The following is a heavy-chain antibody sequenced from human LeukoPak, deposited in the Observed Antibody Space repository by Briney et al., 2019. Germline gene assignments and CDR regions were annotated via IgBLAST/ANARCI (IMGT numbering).Heavy chain of an antibody. D-gene: IGHD5-18*01. Sequence: SETLSLTCSVSGYSISSGYYWGWIRQPPGKGLEWIGTIYHSGSTYYSPSLKSRVAISVDTSKNQFSLKVTSVTAADTAVYYCARSTVDTAMITPLLPDYWGQGTLVTVSS. CDR1: GYSISSGYY. J-gene: IGHJ4*02. CDR3: ARSTVDTAMITPLLPDY. CDR2: IYHSGST. V-gene: IGHV4-38-2*02.